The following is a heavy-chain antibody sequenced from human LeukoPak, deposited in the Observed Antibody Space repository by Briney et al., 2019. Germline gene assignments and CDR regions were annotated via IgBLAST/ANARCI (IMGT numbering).Heavy chain of an antibody. CDR2: INPSGGST. CDR3: ARGYSSFSRAWRFDP. V-gene: IGHV1-46*01. Sequence: ASVKVSCKVSGYTLTELSMHWVRQAPGQGLEWMGIINPSGGSTSYAQKFQGRVTMTRDTSTSTVYMELSSLRSEDTAVYYCARGYSSFSRAWRFDPWGQGTLATVSS. J-gene: IGHJ5*02. D-gene: IGHD5-18*01. CDR1: GYTLTELS.